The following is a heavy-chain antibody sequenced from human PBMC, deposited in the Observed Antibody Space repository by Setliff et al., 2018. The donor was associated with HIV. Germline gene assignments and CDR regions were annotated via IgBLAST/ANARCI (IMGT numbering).Heavy chain of an antibody. CDR3: AREVGITVFGVVGYFDY. D-gene: IGHD3-3*01. CDR2: ISGNNANT. V-gene: IGHV1-18*01. J-gene: IGHJ4*02. CDR1: GYSFDNYG. Sequence: ASVKVSCKTSGYSFDNYGLVWVRQAPGQGLEWMGWISGNNANTNYAQKFQDRLTMTIDTSTTTAYMELRRLKSDDTGVYFCAREVGITVFGVVGYFDYWGQGTLVTVSS.